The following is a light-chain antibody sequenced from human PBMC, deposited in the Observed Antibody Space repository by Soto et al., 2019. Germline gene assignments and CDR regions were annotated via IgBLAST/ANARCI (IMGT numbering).Light chain of an antibody. V-gene: IGLV2-14*01. CDR3: SSYTTSNTRQIV. CDR1: SSDVGGYNY. Sequence: QSALTQPVSVSGSPGQSITISCTGTSSDVGGYNYVSWYQQHPGKAPKFMIYDVSNRPSGVSNRFSGSKSGNTASLTISGLQAEEEADYYCSSYTTSNTRQIVFGTGTKVTGL. J-gene: IGLJ1*01. CDR2: DVS.